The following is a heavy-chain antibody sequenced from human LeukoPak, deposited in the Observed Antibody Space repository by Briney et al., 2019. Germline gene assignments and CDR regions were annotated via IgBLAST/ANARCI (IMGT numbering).Heavy chain of an antibody. Sequence: PGGSLRLSCAASGFTFSNSAMHWVRQAPGKGLEWMTFISYDGSSKYYADAAKGRFTISRGNSKNTLYLEMSSLGLQDTAVYYCTEERDRDGYFRYWGQGTLVTVSS. CDR1: GFTFSNSA. CDR2: ISYDGSSK. J-gene: IGHJ4*02. D-gene: IGHD2-8*01. CDR3: TEERDRDGYFRY. V-gene: IGHV3-30-3*02.